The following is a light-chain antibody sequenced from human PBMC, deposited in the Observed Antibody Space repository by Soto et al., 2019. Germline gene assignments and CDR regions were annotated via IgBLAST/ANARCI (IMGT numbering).Light chain of an antibody. Sequence: QSALTQPASVSGSPGQSITISCTGTSSDVGNYNFVSWYQQHPGRAPKLMIYEGSKRPSGVSNRFSGSKSGNTASLTISGLQAEDGADYYCCASAGDTTYVLFGGGTKLTVL. CDR1: SSDVGNYNF. J-gene: IGLJ2*01. CDR2: EGS. V-gene: IGLV2-23*01. CDR3: CASAGDTTYVL.